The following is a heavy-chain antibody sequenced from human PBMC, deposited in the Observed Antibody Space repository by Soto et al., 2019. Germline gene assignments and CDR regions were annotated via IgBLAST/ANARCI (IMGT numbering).Heavy chain of an antibody. D-gene: IGHD6-19*01. CDR2: IYYSGST. CDR1: GGSISSSSYY. V-gene: IGHV4-39*01. Sequence: SETLSLTCTVSGGSISSSSYYWGWIRQPPGKGLEWIGSIYYSGSTYYNPSLKSRVTISVDTSKNQFSLKLSSLTAADTAVYYCARPYSSGWYYFDYWGQGTLVTVSS. J-gene: IGHJ4*02. CDR3: ARPYSSGWYYFDY.